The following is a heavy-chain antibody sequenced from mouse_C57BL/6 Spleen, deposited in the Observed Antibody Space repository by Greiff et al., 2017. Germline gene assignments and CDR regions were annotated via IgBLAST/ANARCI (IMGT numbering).Heavy chain of an antibody. D-gene: IGHD2-3*01. CDR1: GYTFTSYW. V-gene: IGHV1-59*01. CDR2: IDPSDSYT. J-gene: IGHJ4*01. Sequence: QVQLQQPGAELVRPGTSVKLSCKASGYTFTSYWMHWVKQRPGQGLEWIGVIDPSDSYTNYNQKFKGKATLTVDTSSSTAYMQLSSLTSEDSAVYYCARFYDGYDAMDYWGQGTSVTVSS. CDR3: ARFYDGYDAMDY.